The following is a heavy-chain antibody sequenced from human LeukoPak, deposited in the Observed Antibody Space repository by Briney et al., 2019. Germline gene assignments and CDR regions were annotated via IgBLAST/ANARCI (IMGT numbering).Heavy chain of an antibody. CDR2: IYHSGST. D-gene: IGHD6-6*01. CDR3: ASGAGSSSDWFDP. V-gene: IGHV4-4*02. Sequence: SETLSLTCAVSGGSISSSNWWSWVRQPPGKGLEWIGEIYHSGSTNYSPSLKSRVTISVDKSKNQFSLKLSSVTAADTAVYYCASGAGSSSDWFDPWGQGTLVTVSS. J-gene: IGHJ5*02. CDR1: GGSISSSNW.